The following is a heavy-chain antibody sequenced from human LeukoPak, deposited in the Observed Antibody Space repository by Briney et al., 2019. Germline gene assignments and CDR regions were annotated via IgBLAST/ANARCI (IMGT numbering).Heavy chain of an antibody. CDR3: ARVHSDWTDVGSFWFDP. CDR2: ISYDGSNK. Sequence: GGSLRLSCAASGFTFSSSAMHWVRQAPGKGLEWVAVISYDGSNKYYADSVKGRFTISRDNSKNTLYLQMNSLRAEDTAVYYCARVHSDWTDVGSFWFDPWGQGTLVTVSS. J-gene: IGHJ5*02. CDR1: GFTFSSSA. D-gene: IGHD1-1*01. V-gene: IGHV3-30-3*01.